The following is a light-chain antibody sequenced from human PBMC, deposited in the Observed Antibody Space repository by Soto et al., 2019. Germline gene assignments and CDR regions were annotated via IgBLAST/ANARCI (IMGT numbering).Light chain of an antibody. CDR1: SSNIGAGYD. J-gene: IGLJ1*01. CDR2: GNS. CDR3: QSYDSSLSAV. V-gene: IGLV1-40*01. Sequence: QSVLTQQPSVSGAQGQRGTISCTDSSSNIGAGYDVHWYQQLPGTAPKLLIYGNSNRPSGVPDRFSGSKSGTSASLAITGLQAEDEADYYCQSYDSSLSAVFGTGTKVTVL.